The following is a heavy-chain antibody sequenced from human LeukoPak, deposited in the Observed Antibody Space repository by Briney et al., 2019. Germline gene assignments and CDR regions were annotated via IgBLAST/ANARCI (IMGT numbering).Heavy chain of an antibody. CDR1: GFTVSSNY. D-gene: IGHD6-19*01. Sequence: GGSLRLSCAASGFTVSSNYMSWVRQAPGKGLEWVSVIHSGGSTYYADSVKGRFTISRDNSKNTLYLQMNSLRAEDTAVYYCARDIAVAGSWNIWGQGTMVTVSS. J-gene: IGHJ3*02. CDR2: IHSGGST. V-gene: IGHV3-53*01. CDR3: ARDIAVAGSWNI.